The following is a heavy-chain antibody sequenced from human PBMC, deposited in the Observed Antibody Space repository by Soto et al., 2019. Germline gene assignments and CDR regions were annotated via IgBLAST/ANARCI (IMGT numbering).Heavy chain of an antibody. CDR2: IYYSGST. V-gene: IGHV4-30-4*01. J-gene: IGHJ4*02. D-gene: IGHD1-26*01. CDR1: GGSISSGDYY. Sequence: SETLSLTCTVSGGSISSGDYYWSWIRQPPGKGLEWIGYIYYSGSTYYNPSLKSRVTISVDTSKNQFSLKLSSVTAADTAVYYCARERNSGSHYWRIAYWGQGTLVTVSS. CDR3: ARERNSGSHYWRIAY.